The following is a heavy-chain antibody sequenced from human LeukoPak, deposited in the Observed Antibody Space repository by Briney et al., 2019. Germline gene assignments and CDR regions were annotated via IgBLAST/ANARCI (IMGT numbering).Heavy chain of an antibody. D-gene: IGHD6-6*01. CDR3: AREGRSIAARDFDY. J-gene: IGHJ4*02. V-gene: IGHV3-21*01. Sequence: PGGSLRLSCAASGFTFSSYSMNWVRQAPGKGLEWVSSISSSSSYIYYADSVKGRFTISRANAKNSLYLQMNSLRAEDTAVYYCAREGRSIAARDFDYWGQGTLVTVSS. CDR1: GFTFSSYS. CDR2: ISSSSSYI.